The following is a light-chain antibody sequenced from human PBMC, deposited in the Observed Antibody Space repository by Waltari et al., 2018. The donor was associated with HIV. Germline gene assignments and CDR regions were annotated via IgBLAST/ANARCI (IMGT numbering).Light chain of an antibody. V-gene: IGLV1-40*01. CDR1: SSNLGSGYD. Sequence: QSVLTQPPSVSGAPGQRVTISCSGGSSNLGSGYDVQWYQQFPGTAPKVLIYADSNRPSGGPDRFSGAKSGYSASLVITGLQTEDGADYYCQSYDSSLSGWVFGGGTKLTVL. CDR3: QSYDSSLSGWV. J-gene: IGLJ3*02. CDR2: ADS.